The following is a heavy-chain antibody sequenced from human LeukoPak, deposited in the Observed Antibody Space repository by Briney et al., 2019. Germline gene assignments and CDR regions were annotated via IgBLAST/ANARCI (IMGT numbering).Heavy chain of an antibody. CDR2: INTNTGNP. Sequence: GASVKVSCKASGYTFTNYGLSWVRQAPGQGLEWMGWINTNTGNPTYAQGFTGRFVFSLDTSVSTAYLQISSLKAEDTAVYYCASEYYYDSSGYYPQLDYWGQGTLVTVSS. J-gene: IGHJ4*02. V-gene: IGHV7-4-1*02. D-gene: IGHD3-22*01. CDR1: GYTFTNYG. CDR3: ASEYYYDSSGYYPQLDY.